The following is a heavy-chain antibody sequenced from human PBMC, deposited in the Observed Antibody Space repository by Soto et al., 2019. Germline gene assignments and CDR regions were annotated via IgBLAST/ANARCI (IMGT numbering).Heavy chain of an antibody. J-gene: IGHJ4*02. CDR1: GGSFSGYY. CDR2: INHSGST. CDR3: ARNGGPMATIGRDFDY. D-gene: IGHD5-12*01. V-gene: IGHV4-34*01. Sequence: PSATLSLTCAVYGGSFSGYYWSWIRQPPGKGLEWIGEINHSGSTNYNPSLKSRVTISVDTSKNQFSLKLSSVTAADTAVYYCARNGGPMATIGRDFDYWGQGTLVTVSS.